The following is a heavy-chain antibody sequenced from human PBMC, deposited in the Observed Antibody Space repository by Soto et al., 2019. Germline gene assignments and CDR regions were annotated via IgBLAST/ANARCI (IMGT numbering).Heavy chain of an antibody. J-gene: IGHJ3*02. D-gene: IGHD3-9*01. CDR2: ISSSSSYI. CDR3: ARAGPHYDILTGYYDAFDI. CDR1: GFTFSSYS. Sequence: PGGSLILSCAASGFTFSSYSMNWVRQAPGKGLEWVSSISSSSSYIYYADSVKGRFTVSRDNAKNSLYLQMNSLRAEDTAVYYCARAGPHYDILTGYYDAFDIWGQGTMVTVSS. V-gene: IGHV3-21*01.